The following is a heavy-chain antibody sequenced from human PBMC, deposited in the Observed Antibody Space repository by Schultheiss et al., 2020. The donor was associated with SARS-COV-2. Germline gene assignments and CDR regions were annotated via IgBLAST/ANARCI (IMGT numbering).Heavy chain of an antibody. Sequence: GGSLRLSCAASGFTFSSYAMHWVRQAPGKGLEYVSAISSNGGSTYYADSVKGRFTISRDNSKNTVYLQMNSLRSEDTAVYYCARDLDCSSTSCSPPWGQGTLVTVSS. CDR2: ISSNGGST. CDR3: ARDLDCSSTSCSPP. J-gene: IGHJ5*02. V-gene: IGHV3-64*04. CDR1: GFTFSSYA. D-gene: IGHD2-2*01.